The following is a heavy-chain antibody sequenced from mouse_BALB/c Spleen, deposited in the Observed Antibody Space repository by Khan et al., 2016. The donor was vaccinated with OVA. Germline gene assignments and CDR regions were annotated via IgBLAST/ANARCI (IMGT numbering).Heavy chain of an antibody. CDR3: ARSTYRYAFVY. D-gene: IGHD2-14*01. CDR1: GDSITSGY. J-gene: IGHJ3*01. V-gene: IGHV3-8*02. CDR2: IIYTGYT. Sequence: EVQLQESGPSLVKPSQTLSLTCSVTGDSITSGYWNWIRKFPGNKLEYMGYIIYTGYTYYNPPLKSRISITRHTSKNQYYLQLNSVTDDDTATYYCARSTYRYAFVYWGQGTLVTVSA.